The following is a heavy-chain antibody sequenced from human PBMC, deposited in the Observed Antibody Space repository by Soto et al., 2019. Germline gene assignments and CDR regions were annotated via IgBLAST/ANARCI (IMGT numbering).Heavy chain of an antibody. CDR3: ARASPFWGYYFDY. V-gene: IGHV4-61*01. Sequence: PSETLSLTCTVSGGSVSSGSYYWSWIRQPPGKGLEWTGYIYYSGSTNYNPSLKSRVTISVDTSKNQFSLKLSSVTAADTAVYYCARASPFWGYYFDYWGQGTLVTVSS. D-gene: IGHD3-16*01. J-gene: IGHJ4*02. CDR2: IYYSGST. CDR1: GGSVSSGSYY.